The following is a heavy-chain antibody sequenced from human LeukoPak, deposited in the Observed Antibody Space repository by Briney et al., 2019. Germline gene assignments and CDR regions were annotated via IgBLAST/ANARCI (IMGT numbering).Heavy chain of an antibody. CDR1: GFTFSSYS. CDR3: ARDLAIVVVTAIGY. Sequence: PGGSLRLSCAASGFTFSSYSMNWVRQAPGKGLEWVSYISSSSTIYYADSVKGRFTISRDNAKNSLYLQMNSLRDEDTAVYYCARDLAIVVVTAIGYWGQGTLVTVSS. CDR2: ISSSSTI. D-gene: IGHD2-21*02. V-gene: IGHV3-48*02. J-gene: IGHJ4*02.